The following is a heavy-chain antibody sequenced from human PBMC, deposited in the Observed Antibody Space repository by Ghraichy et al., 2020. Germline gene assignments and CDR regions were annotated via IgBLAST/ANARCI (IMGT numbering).Heavy chain of an antibody. CDR2: IYYSGST. Sequence: SETLSLTCTVSGGSISSSSYYWGWIRQPPGKGLEWIGSIYYSGSTYYNPSLKSRVTISVDTSKNQFSLKLSSVTAADTAVYYCARQVWGWLQYNDYWGQGTLVTVSS. J-gene: IGHJ4*02. CDR3: ARQVWGWLQYNDY. CDR1: GGSISSSSYY. V-gene: IGHV4-39*01. D-gene: IGHD5-24*01.